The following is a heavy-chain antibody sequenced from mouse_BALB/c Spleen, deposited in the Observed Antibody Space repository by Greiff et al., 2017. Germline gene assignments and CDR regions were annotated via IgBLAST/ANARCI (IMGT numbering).Heavy chain of an antibody. CDR1: GYTFTSYV. CDR2: INPYNDGT. V-gene: IGHV1-14*01. J-gene: IGHJ2*01. D-gene: IGHD1-2*01. CDR3: ASSHYYGPDGFDY. Sequence: EVQLQQSGPELVKPGASVKMSCKASGYTFTSYVMHWVKQKPGQGLEWIGYINPYNDGTKYNEKFKGKATLTSDKSSSTAYMELSSLTSEDSAVYYWASSHYYGPDGFDYWGQGTTLTVSS.